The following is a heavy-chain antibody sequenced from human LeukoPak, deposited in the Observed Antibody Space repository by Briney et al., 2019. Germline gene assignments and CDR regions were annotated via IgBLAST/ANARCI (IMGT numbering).Heavy chain of an antibody. D-gene: IGHD3-10*01. CDR1: GFPFRSAW. CDR3: ARAIVAGSGSCLD. CDR2: IRGDGGDA. V-gene: IGHV3-74*01. J-gene: IGHJ4*02. Sequence: ESLRLSYAASGFPFRSAWMHWVRQPPGKGLVWVSRIRGDGGDATYADFAERRYTIPRDNGKNTMYLQMNALGVEGRAGYDCARAIVAGSGSCLDWGQGTLVTVSS.